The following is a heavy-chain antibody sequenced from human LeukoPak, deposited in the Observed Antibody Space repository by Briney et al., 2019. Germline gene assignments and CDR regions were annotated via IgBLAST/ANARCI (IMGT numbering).Heavy chain of an antibody. J-gene: IGHJ5*02. CDR1: GGSISRYY. CDR3: ARGGLVVGAIPPYWFDP. CDR2: IYTSGST. Sequence: SETLSLTCTVSGGSISRYYWSWIRQPAGKGLEWIGRIYTSGSTNYNPSLKSRVTMSVDTSKNQFSLKLSSVTAADTAVYYCARGGLVVGAIPPYWFDPWGQGTLVTVSS. V-gene: IGHV4-4*07. D-gene: IGHD1-26*01.